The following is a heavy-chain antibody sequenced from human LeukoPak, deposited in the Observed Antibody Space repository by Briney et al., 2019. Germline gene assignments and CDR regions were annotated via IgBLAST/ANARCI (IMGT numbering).Heavy chain of an antibody. V-gene: IGHV6-1*01. CDR1: RDSVSSNSAA. J-gene: IGHJ3*02. CDR3: ARHRPALGTDAFDI. D-gene: IGHD3-16*01. CDR2: TYYRSKWYN. Sequence: SQTLSLTCAISRDSVSSNSAAWTWIRQSPSRGLEWLGRTYYRSKWYNDYAVSVKSRITINQDTSKNQFSLQLNSVTPEDTAVDYCARHRPALGTDAFDIWGQGTMVTVSS.